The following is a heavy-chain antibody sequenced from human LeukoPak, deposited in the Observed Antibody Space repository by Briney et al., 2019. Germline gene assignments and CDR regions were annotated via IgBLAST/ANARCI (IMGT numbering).Heavy chain of an antibody. D-gene: IGHD6-6*01. CDR1: SYSINSGYY. Sequence: SETLSLTCAVSSYSINSGYYVGWLRQPPGKGLEWIVRIYHSGSTYYNPSLRSPVTISLDTYTNHFALKLSSVTAADTAVYYCARDPSEYSSSSISFDYWGQGTLVTVSS. V-gene: IGHV4-38-2*02. CDR3: ARDPSEYSSSSISFDY. J-gene: IGHJ4*02. CDR2: IYHSGST.